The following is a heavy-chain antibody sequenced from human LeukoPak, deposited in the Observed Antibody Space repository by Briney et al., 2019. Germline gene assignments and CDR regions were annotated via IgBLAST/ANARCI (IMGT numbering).Heavy chain of an antibody. V-gene: IGHV3-23*01. CDR3: ARFRHDYVWGRLSYFDY. J-gene: IGHJ4*02. CDR2: ISGSGGNT. CDR1: GFTFSNYA. Sequence: PGGSLRLSCAASGFTFSNYAMTWVRQVPGKGLEWVSGISGSGGNTYYADSVKGRFTISRDNSKNTLYLQMNSLRAEDTAVYSCARFRHDYVWGRLSYFDYWGQGTLVTVSS. D-gene: IGHD3-16*01.